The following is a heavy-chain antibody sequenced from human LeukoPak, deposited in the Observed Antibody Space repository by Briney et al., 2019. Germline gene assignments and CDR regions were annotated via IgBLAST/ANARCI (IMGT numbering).Heavy chain of an antibody. J-gene: IGHJ3*02. V-gene: IGHV4-34*01. CDR3: ASGVREFFPDAFNI. CDR1: GGSFSDYS. Sequence: WETLSLTCAVFGGSFSDYSWTWIRQTPGKGLEWIGEINHRGGTNYNPSLKSRLTISVDTSKNQFSLNLTSVTAADTAVYYCASGVREFFPDAFNIWGQGTMVGVFS. CDR2: INHRGGT. D-gene: IGHD3-10*01.